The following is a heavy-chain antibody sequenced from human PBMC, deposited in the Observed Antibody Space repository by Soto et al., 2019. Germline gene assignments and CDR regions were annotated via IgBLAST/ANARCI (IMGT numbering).Heavy chain of an antibody. CDR2: IWYDGSNK. V-gene: IGHV3-33*01. CDR3: ARAMAYYYDSSGYYSFGY. CDR1: GFTFSSYG. Sequence: QVQLVESGGGVVQPGRSLRLSCAASGFTFSSYGMHWVRQAPGKGLEWVAVIWYDGSNKYYADSVKGRFTISRDNSKNTLYLQMNSRRAEDTAVYYCARAMAYYYDSSGYYSFGYWGQGTLVTVSS. J-gene: IGHJ4*02. D-gene: IGHD3-22*01.